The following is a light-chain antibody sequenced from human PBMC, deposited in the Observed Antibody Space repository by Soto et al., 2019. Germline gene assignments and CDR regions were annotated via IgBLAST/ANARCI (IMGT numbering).Light chain of an antibody. Sequence: EIVLTQSPGTLSLSPGERATLSCRASQSISSSYLAWYQQKPGQAPGLLIYGASRRATGIPDRFIGSGSGTDFTLTISSLQPEDTATYYCHQYFNPRTFGGGTKVEIK. CDR1: QSISSSY. CDR2: GAS. J-gene: IGKJ4*01. CDR3: HQYFNPRT. V-gene: IGKV3-20*01.